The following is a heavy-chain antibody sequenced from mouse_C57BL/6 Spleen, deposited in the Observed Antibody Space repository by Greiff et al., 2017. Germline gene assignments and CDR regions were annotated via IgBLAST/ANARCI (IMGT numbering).Heavy chain of an antibody. Sequence: EVQVVESGGGLVKPGGSLKLSRAASGFTFSDYGMHWVRQAPEKGLEWVAYISSGSSTIYYADTVKGRFTISRDNAKNTLFLQMTSLRSEDTAMYYCARFRYFDVWGTGTTVTVSS. CDR3: ARFRYFDV. V-gene: IGHV5-17*01. J-gene: IGHJ1*03. CDR1: GFTFSDYG. CDR2: ISSGSSTI.